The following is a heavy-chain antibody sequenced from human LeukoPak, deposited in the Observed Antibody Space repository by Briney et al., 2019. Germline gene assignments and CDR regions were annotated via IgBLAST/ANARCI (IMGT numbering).Heavy chain of an antibody. D-gene: IGHD3-10*01. CDR1: GFTFSSYD. V-gene: IGHV3-13*01. CDR2: ISTAGDT. CDR3: VRGEPYGSPDY. Sequence: GGSLRLSCAASGFTFSSYDMHWVRQTTGNILEWVSGISTAGDTYYPGSVKGRFTISRENAKSSLYLQMNSLGAGDTAVYYCVRGEPYGSPDYWGQGTLVTVSS. J-gene: IGHJ4*02.